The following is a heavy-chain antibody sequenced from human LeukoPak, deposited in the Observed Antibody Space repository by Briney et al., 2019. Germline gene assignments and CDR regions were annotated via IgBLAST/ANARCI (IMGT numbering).Heavy chain of an antibody. Sequence: SGGSLRLSCAASGFTFSSYEMNWVRQAPGKGLVWVSHIKTDGISTNYADSVKGRFTISRDNAKNTVYLQMNNLRAEDTAVYYCAGTYYADYGTTYSLDYWGQGTLVTVSS. CDR3: AGTYYADYGTTYSLDY. D-gene: IGHD4/OR15-4a*01. V-gene: IGHV3-74*01. J-gene: IGHJ4*02. CDR1: GFTFSSYE. CDR2: IKTDGIST.